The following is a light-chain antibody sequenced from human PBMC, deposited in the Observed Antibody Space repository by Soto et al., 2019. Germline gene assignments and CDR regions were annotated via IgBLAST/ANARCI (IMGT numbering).Light chain of an antibody. Sequence: EIVLTQSPATLSLSPGERATLSCRASQSVSSYLAWYQQKPGQAPRLLIYDASNRATGIPARFSGSGSGPDVTLTISSLEPEDFAVYYCQQRGNGLYTFGQGTKLEIK. CDR2: DAS. CDR3: QQRGNGLYT. CDR1: QSVSSY. J-gene: IGKJ2*01. V-gene: IGKV3-11*01.